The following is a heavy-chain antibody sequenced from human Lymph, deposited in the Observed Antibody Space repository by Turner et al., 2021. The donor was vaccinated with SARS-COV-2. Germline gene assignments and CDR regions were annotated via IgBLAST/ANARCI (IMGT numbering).Heavy chain of an antibody. CDR3: ARDVERYNDFWSGYSGGYGLDV. CDR1: GYTFAGYY. D-gene: IGHD3-3*01. V-gene: IGHV1-2*02. CDR2: INPNSGGT. J-gene: IGHJ6*02. Sequence: QVQLVQSGAAVKKPGASVKVSCKASGYTFAGYYMHWVRQAPGQGVEWMGWINPNSGGTNYAQKFQGRVTMNRDTSISTAYMELSRLRSDDTAVYYCARDVERYNDFWSGYSGGYGLDVWGQGTTVTVSS.